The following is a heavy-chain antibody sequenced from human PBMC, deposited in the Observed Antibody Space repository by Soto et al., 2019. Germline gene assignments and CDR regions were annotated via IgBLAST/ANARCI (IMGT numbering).Heavy chain of an antibody. J-gene: IGHJ6*02. Sequence: EVQLLEYGGGSGQPGGSLRLSCAASGVTFSSYAMTWVRQAPGQGLEWVASISGSGGTTNYADSVKGRFTIPRDNSKNTAYLQMNSLRAEDTAVYYCAKDRGTSIDVHRYFHYYGMDVWGQGTKVTVSS. D-gene: IGHD2-2*01. CDR3: AKDRGTSIDVHRYFHYYGMDV. V-gene: IGHV3-23*01. CDR2: ISGSGGTT. CDR1: GVTFSSYA.